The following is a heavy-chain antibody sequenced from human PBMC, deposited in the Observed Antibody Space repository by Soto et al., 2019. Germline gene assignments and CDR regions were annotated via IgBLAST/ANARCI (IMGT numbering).Heavy chain of an antibody. J-gene: IGHJ3*02. D-gene: IGHD2-2*01. CDR3: ARGSTLAFDI. V-gene: IGHV3-30-3*01. CDR2: ISYDGSNK. CDR1: GFTFSSYA. Sequence: PGGPLRLSYSASGFTFSSYAMHWVRQAPGKGLEWVAVISYDGSNKYYADSVKGRFTISRDNSKNTLYLQMNSLRAEDTAVYYCARGSTLAFDIWGQGTMVTVSS.